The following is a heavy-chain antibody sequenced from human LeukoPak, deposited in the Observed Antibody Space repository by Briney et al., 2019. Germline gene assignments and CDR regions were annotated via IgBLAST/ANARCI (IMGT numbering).Heavy chain of an antibody. CDR3: AKDRIEVQYYYYMDV. J-gene: IGHJ6*03. CDR1: GFTLSTAS. V-gene: IGHV3-48*01. CDR2: IARSSNTM. D-gene: IGHD4-11*01. Sequence: GGSLRLSCAASGFTLSTASMNWVSQAPGKGLEWISYIARSSNTMYYADSVKGRFTISRDNSKNTLYLQMNSLRAEDTAVYYCAKDRIEVQYYYYMDVWGKGTTVTVSS.